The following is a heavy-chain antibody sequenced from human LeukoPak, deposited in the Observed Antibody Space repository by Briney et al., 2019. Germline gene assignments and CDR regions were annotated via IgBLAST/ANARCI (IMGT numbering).Heavy chain of an antibody. D-gene: IGHD1-7*01. CDR2: IYYSGST. Sequence: SETLSLTCTVSGGSISSYYWSWIRQPPGKGLEWIGYIYYSGSTNYNPSLKSRVTISVDTSKNQFSLKLSSVTAADTAVYYCARDHSNWNYAPDFWGQGTLVIVSS. J-gene: IGHJ4*02. CDR1: GGSISSYY. CDR3: ARDHSNWNYAPDF. V-gene: IGHV4-59*01.